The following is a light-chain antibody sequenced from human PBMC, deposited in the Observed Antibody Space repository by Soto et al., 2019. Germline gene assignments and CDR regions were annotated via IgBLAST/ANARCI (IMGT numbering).Light chain of an antibody. CDR2: DAS. CDR3: QQRSNWPYT. J-gene: IGKJ2*01. V-gene: IGKV3-11*01. Sequence: EIVLTQSPATLSLSPGERATLSCRASQSVSSYVAWYQQKPGQAPRLLIYDASNRATGIPARFSGSGSGTDFTLTISSLEPEDFAVYYCQQRSNWPYTFGQGTKVDIK. CDR1: QSVSSY.